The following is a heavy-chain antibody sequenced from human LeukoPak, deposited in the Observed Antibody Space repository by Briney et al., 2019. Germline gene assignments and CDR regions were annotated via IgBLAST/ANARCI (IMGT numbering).Heavy chain of an antibody. V-gene: IGHV1-46*01. J-gene: IGHJ3*02. Sequence: ASVKVSCKASGYTFTSYYMHWVRQASGQGLEWMGIINPSGGSTSYAQKFQGRVTMTRDTSTSTAYMELSSLRSEDTAVYYCARDLWDIVLMPSTGAFDIWGQGTMVTVSS. D-gene: IGHD2-8*01. CDR1: GYTFTSYY. CDR3: ARDLWDIVLMPSTGAFDI. CDR2: INPSGGST.